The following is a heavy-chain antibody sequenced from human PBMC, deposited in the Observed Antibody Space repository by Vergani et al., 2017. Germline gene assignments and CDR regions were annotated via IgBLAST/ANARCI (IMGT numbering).Heavy chain of an antibody. CDR2: MYHSGST. V-gene: IGHV4-61*01. D-gene: IGHD3-10*01. CDR3: GRVADFYGLGSRLLDL. J-gene: IGHJ5*02. CDR1: GGSITSSSYY. Sequence: QVKLQESGPGLVKPSETLSLTCTVSGGSITSSSYYWGWIRQPPGKGLEWIGYMYHSGSTNYNPSLETRVTISGDTSKNQFSLKLNSVTAADTAVYYCGRVADFYGLGSRLLDLGGQGILVTVSS.